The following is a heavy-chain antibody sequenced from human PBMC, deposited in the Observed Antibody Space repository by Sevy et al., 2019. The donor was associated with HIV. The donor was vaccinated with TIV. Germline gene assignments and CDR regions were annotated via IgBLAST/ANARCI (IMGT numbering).Heavy chain of an antibody. J-gene: IGHJ4*02. V-gene: IGHV4-31*03. CDR2: IYYSGST. CDR3: ARSSGSYYSHFDY. Sequence: SETLSLTCTVSGGSISSGVYYWSWIRQHPGKGLEWIGYIYYSGSTYYNPSLKSRITISVDTSKNQFSLKLNSVTAADTAVYYCARSSGSYYSHFDYWGQGTLVTVSS. CDR1: GGSISSGVYY. D-gene: IGHD1-26*01.